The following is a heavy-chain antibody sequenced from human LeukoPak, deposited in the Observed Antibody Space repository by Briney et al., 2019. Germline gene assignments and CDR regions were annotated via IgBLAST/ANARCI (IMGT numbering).Heavy chain of an antibody. CDR1: GFTFSRYA. D-gene: IGHD3-10*01. Sequence: GRSLRLSCAASGFTFSRYAMHWVRQAPGKGLEWVAFIRYDGSNKYYADSVKGRFTISRDNSKNTLYLQMNSLRAEDTAVYYCAKDKDYYGSGTLDYWGQGTLVTVSS. CDR3: AKDKDYYGSGTLDY. CDR2: IRYDGSNK. J-gene: IGHJ4*02. V-gene: IGHV3-30*02.